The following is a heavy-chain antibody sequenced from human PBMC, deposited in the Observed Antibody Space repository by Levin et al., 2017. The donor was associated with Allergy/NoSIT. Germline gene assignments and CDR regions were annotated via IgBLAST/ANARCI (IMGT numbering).Heavy chain of an antibody. Sequence: GASVKVSCKASGYTFKNYGISWVRQAPGQGLEWMGWISTHNGNTNYAQSFQDRVTMTTDTSTSTADMELRSLISDDTAVYYCARFVVTPVSYFYMDVWGKGTTVTVSS. V-gene: IGHV1-18*01. J-gene: IGHJ6*03. CDR3: ARFVVTPVSYFYMDV. CDR1: GYTFKNYG. CDR2: ISTHNGNT. D-gene: IGHD2-2*01.